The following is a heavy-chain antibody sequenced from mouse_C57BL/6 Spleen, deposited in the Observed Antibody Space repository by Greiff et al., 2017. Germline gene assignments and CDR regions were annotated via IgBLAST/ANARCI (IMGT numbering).Heavy chain of an antibody. Sequence: EVQGVESGGDLVKPGGSLKLSCAASGFTFSSYGMSWVRQTPDKRLEWVATISSGGSYTYYPDGVKGRFTITRNNAKNNLYLQLSSLKSEDTAMYYCARSYYDGAMDYWGQGTSVTVSS. J-gene: IGHJ4*01. CDR3: ARSYYDGAMDY. D-gene: IGHD2-10*01. CDR1: GFTFSSYG. CDR2: ISSGGSYT. V-gene: IGHV5-6*01.